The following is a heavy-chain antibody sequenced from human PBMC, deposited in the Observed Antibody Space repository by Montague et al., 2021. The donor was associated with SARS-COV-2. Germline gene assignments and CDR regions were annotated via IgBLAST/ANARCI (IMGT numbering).Heavy chain of an antibody. D-gene: IGHD3-22*01. Sequence: TLSLTCTVSGGSISSGGYYWSWIRQHPGKGLEWIGYVYYSGSTYYNPSLKSRVTISVDTSKNQFSLKLSSVTAADTAVYYCARATRSIVALNWFDPWGQGTLGTVSA. V-gene: IGHV4-31*03. CDR3: ARATRSIVALNWFDP. J-gene: IGHJ5*02. CDR1: GGSISSGGYY. CDR2: VYYSGST.